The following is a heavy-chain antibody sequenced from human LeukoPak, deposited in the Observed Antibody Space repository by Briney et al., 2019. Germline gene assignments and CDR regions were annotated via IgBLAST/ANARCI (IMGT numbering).Heavy chain of an antibody. V-gene: IGHV3-20*04. Sequence: GGSLRLSCPASGFRFDDHGMSWVRQAPGNGLEWVSGINWNGGSTGYGDSVKGRFTISRDNAKNSLYLQMNSLRAEDTALYYCAGGDRNGWYFDYWGQGILVTVSS. CDR1: GFRFDDHG. CDR3: AGGDRNGWYFDY. CDR2: INWNGGST. D-gene: IGHD6-19*01. J-gene: IGHJ4*02.